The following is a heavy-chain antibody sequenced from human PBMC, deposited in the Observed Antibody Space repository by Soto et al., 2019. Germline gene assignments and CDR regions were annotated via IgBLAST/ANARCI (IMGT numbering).Heavy chain of an antibody. Sequence: GGSLRLSCAASGFTFSSYVMTWVRQAPGKGLEWVSFSSATGAGTYYADSVKGRFTISRDNSKNTLYLQMTSLRADDTAVYYCAKDRRAGGNYGFYSDFWGQVSLVTVSS. CDR1: GFTFSSYV. CDR2: SSATGAGT. D-gene: IGHD1-7*01. J-gene: IGHJ4*02. V-gene: IGHV3-23*01. CDR3: AKDRRAGGNYGFYSDF.